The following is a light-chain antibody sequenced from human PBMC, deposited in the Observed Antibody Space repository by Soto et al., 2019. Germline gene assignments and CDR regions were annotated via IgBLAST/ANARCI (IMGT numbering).Light chain of an antibody. CDR1: QRVSARY. Sequence: IVLTQSPGTLSLSPGDRATLSCKASQRVSARYLAWYHQKPGQAPRLLIFGASDRATAIPDRFSGSGSGTDFTLTIDRLEPEDFAMYYCQQYSDSPPTFGQGTKVEIK. CDR2: GAS. V-gene: IGKV3-20*01. J-gene: IGKJ1*01. CDR3: QQYSDSPPT.